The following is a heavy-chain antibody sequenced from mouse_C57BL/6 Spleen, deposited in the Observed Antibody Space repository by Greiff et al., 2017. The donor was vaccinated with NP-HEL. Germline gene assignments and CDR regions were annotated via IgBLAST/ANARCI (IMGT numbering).Heavy chain of an antibody. CDR2: IDPSDSYT. CDR1: GYTFTSYW. J-gene: IGHJ2*01. V-gene: IGHV1-69*01. CDR3: ARRGGLITTGVAPFDY. Sequence: QVQLQQPGAELVMPGASVKLSCKASGYTFTSYWMHWVKQRPGQGLEWIGEIDPSDSYTNYNQKLKGKSTLTVDKSSSTAYMQLSSLTSEDSAVYYCARRGGLITTGVAPFDYGGQGTTLTVSS. D-gene: IGHD1-1*01.